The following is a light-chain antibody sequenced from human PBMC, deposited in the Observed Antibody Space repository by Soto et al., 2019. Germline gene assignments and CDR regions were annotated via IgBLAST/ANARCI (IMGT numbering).Light chain of an antibody. V-gene: IGLV1-47*01. CDR3: ATWDDTLSGPV. Sequence: QSVLTQPPSASGTPGQRVTISCSGSNSNVGSNSVFWYQQLPGTAPKLLIYRNNQRPSGVPDRFSGSKPCTSASLAIGGLRSEDEADYYCATWDDTLSGPVFGGGTKLTVL. J-gene: IGLJ2*01. CDR2: RNN. CDR1: NSNVGSNS.